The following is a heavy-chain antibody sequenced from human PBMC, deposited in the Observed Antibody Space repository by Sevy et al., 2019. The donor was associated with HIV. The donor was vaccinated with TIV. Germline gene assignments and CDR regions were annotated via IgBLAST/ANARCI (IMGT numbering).Heavy chain of an antibody. D-gene: IGHD3-22*01. CDR1: GYTLTGYY. CDR3: ARMGDYFDTSGYYPLKY. Sequence: ASVKVSCKASGYTLTGYYVHWLRQAPRQGLEWIGWINPKTGGTYFAKKFQDRVTMTTGTSITTAYLELSGLRFDDTAVYYCARMGDYFDTSGYYPLKYWGQGALVTVSS. CDR2: INPKTGGT. J-gene: IGHJ4*02. V-gene: IGHV1-2*02.